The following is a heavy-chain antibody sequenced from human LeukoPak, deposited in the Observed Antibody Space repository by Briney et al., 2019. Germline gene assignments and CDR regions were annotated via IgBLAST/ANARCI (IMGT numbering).Heavy chain of an antibody. V-gene: IGHV1-3*01. CDR2: INAGNGNT. D-gene: IGHD1-1*01. CDR1: GYTFTSFA. J-gene: IGHJ4*02. CDR3: ARYDTGNEFDY. Sequence: ASVKVSCKASGYTFTSFAMHWVRQAPGQRLEWMGWINAGNGNTKYSQKFQGRVTITRDTSANTVYMGLSSLRAEDTAVYFCARYDTGNEFDYWGQGTLVTVSS.